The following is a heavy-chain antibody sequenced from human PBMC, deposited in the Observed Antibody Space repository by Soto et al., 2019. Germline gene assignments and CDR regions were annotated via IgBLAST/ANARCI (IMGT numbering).Heavy chain of an antibody. CDR3: ARDTVGISSPGVY. D-gene: IGHD4-17*01. CDR1: CDSINGYY. Sequence: SETLSLTCTVSCDSINGYYWTWIRQPAGKGLEWIGRIYTSGTTSYSPSLKSRVTMSLDTSKNHFSLRLASVTAADTAVYYCARDTVGISSPGVYWGRGTLVTV. V-gene: IGHV4-4*07. CDR2: IYTSGTT. J-gene: IGHJ4*02.